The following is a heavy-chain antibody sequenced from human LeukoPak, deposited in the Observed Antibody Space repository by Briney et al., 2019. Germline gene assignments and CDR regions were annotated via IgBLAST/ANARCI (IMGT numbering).Heavy chain of an antibody. CDR2: MNPKSGGT. CDR1: GYTFSNSY. Sequence: ASVKVSCKASGYTFSNSYIHWVRQAPGQGLEWMGSMNPKSGGTKYAQKFQGRLSMTRDTSISTAYMELASLTSDDTAVYYCARAGGRSWFDPWSQGTLVTVSS. CDR3: ARAGGRSWFDP. V-gene: IGHV1-2*02. D-gene: IGHD1-26*01. J-gene: IGHJ5*02.